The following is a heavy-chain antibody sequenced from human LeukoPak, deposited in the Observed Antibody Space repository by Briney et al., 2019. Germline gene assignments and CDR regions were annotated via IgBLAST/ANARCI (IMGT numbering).Heavy chain of an antibody. J-gene: IGHJ4*02. Sequence: PGGSLRLSCAAYGFTFSDYYMSCIRQAPGKGLEWVSYISSSSSHTNYADSVKGRFTISRDHAKNSLYLQMNSLRAEDTAVYYCARGIEATRRSTGTCNYFDYWGQGTLVTVSS. D-gene: IGHD5-12*01. CDR2: ISSSSSHT. CDR3: ARGIEATRRSTGTCNYFDY. V-gene: IGHV3-11*06. CDR1: GFTFSDYY.